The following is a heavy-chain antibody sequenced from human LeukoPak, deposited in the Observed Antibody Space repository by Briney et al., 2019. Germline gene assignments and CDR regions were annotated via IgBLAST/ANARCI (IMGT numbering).Heavy chain of an antibody. CDR3: ARLSASIVVRGGMDV. CDR2: IYYSGST. Sequence: SETLSLTCTVSGGSISSSSHYWGWIRQPPGKGLEWIGSIYYSGSTYYNPSLKSRVTISVDTSKNQFSLKLSSVTAADTAVYYCARLSASIVVRGGMDVWGQGTTVTVSS. D-gene: IGHD2-15*01. CDR1: GGSISSSSHY. V-gene: IGHV4-39*01. J-gene: IGHJ6*02.